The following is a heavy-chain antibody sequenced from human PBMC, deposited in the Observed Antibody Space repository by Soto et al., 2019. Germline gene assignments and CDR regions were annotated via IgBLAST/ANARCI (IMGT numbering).Heavy chain of an antibody. Sequence: SETLSLTCTVSGGSVSSGSYYWSWIRQPPGKGLEWIGYIYYSGSTNYNPSLKSRVTISVDTSKNQFSLKLSSVTAADTAVYYCARVVRFLEWSPMYYFDYWGQGTLVTGS. CDR2: IYYSGST. D-gene: IGHD3-3*01. V-gene: IGHV4-61*01. CDR1: GGSVSSGSYY. J-gene: IGHJ4*02. CDR3: ARVVRFLEWSPMYYFDY.